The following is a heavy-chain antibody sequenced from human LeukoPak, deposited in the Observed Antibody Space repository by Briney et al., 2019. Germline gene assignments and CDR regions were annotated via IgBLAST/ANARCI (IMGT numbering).Heavy chain of an antibody. J-gene: IGHJ4*02. CDR3: ARDAGRSGYNSSWEPWDY. CDR1: GGTFSSYA. V-gene: IGHV1-69*04. CDR2: IIPILGIA. Sequence: SVKVSCKASGGTFSSYAISWVGQAPGQGVEGMGRIIPILGIANYAQKFQGRVTITAEESTSTAYMELNSLRSDDTAVYYSARDAGRSGYNSSWEPWDYWGQRTLVTVSS. D-gene: IGHD6-13*01.